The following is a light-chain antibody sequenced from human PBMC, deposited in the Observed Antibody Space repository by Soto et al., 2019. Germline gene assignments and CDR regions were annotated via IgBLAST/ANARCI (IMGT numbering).Light chain of an antibody. J-gene: IGKJ1*01. CDR2: FGS. CDR1: QSLLHSNGYNY. Sequence: DIVMTQSPLSLPVTPGEPASISCRSSQSLLHSNGYNYLDWYLQKPGQSPQLLIYFGSNRASGVTDRFRGSGSGTDFTLKISRVEAEDVGVYYCMQALQTPWTFGQGTKVEIK. V-gene: IGKV2-28*01. CDR3: MQALQTPWT.